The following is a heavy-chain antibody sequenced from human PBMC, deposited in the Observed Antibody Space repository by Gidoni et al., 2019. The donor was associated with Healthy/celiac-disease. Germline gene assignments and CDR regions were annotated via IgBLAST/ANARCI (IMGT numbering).Heavy chain of an antibody. CDR2: IFSNDEK. D-gene: IGHD3-3*01. J-gene: IGHJ4*02. CDR1: GFSLSNSRMG. Sequence: HVTLKESGPVLVKPTETLTLTCTVSGFSLSNSRMGVSWIRQPPGKALEWLAHIFSNDEKSYSTSLKSRLTISKDTSKSQVVLTMTNMDPVDTATYYCARIRVWWSGPRKGYFDYWGQGTLVTVSS. V-gene: IGHV2-26*01. CDR3: ARIRVWWSGPRKGYFDY.